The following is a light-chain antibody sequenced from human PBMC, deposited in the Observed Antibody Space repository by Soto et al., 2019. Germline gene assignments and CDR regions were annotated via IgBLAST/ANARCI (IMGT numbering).Light chain of an antibody. Sequence: DIPMTQSPSSLSASVGDRVTITCRASQYISTNLNWYEKKPGKAPILLIHAASTLHSGVPSRFSGSGSGTYFTLTISSLQHDDFATYYCQQSYRTPPDTFGEGTKLEIK. CDR1: QYISTN. J-gene: IGKJ2*01. V-gene: IGKV1-39*01. CDR3: QQSYRTPPDT. CDR2: AAS.